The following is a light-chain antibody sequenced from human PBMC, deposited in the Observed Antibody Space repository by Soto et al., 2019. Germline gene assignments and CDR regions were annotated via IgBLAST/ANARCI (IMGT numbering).Light chain of an antibody. CDR1: SSDVGGYNY. J-gene: IGLJ2*01. CDR3: TSYAGSSPHVV. CDR2: DVS. Sequence: QSALTQPASVSGSPGQSITISCTGTSSDVGGYNYVSWYQQHPGKAPKLMIYDVSNRPSGVSNRFSGSKSGNTASLTISGLQAEDDADYYCTSYAGSSPHVVFGGGTKLTVL. V-gene: IGLV2-14*01.